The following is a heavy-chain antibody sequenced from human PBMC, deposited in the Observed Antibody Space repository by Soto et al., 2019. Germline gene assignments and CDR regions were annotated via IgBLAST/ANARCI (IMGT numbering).Heavy chain of an antibody. V-gene: IGHV3-33*01. CDR2: IWYDGSNK. CDR1: GFTFSSYG. Sequence: PGGSLRLSCAASGFTFSSYGMHWVRQAPGKGLEWVAVIWYDGSNKYYADSVKGRFTISRDNSKNTLYLQMNSLRAEDTAVYYCARAGYCSGGSCYPDAFDIWGQGTMVTVSS. D-gene: IGHD2-15*01. CDR3: ARAGYCSGGSCYPDAFDI. J-gene: IGHJ3*02.